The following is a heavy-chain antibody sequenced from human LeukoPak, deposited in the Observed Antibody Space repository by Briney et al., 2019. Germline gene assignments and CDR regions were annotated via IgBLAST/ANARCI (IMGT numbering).Heavy chain of an antibody. Sequence: GGSLRLSCSASGFTFSSYAMHWVRPAPGKGLAYVSAISSNGGSTYYADSVKGRFTISRDNSKNTLYLQMSSLRAEDTAVYYCVKGMDIAMVSAFDYWGPGTLVTVSS. CDR1: GFTFSSYA. V-gene: IGHV3-64D*09. CDR2: ISSNGGST. D-gene: IGHD5-18*01. J-gene: IGHJ4*02. CDR3: VKGMDIAMVSAFDY.